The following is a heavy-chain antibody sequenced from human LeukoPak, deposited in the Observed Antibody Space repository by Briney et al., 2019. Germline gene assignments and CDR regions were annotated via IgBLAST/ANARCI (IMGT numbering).Heavy chain of an antibody. CDR2: INSDESNT. CDR3: GRGGNGIDI. Sequence: GGSLRLSCAASGFTVSSNYMSWVRQAPGKGLAWVSRINSDESNTNSYADSVKGRFTISRDNAKNTLYLQMNSLRAEDTAVYFCGRGGNGIDIWGQGTTVIVSS. V-gene: IGHV3-74*01. J-gene: IGHJ3*02. D-gene: IGHD2-8*01. CDR1: GFTVSSNY.